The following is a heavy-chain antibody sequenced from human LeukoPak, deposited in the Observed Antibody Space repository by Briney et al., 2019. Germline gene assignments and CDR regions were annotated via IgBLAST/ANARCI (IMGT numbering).Heavy chain of an antibody. V-gene: IGHV3-9*01. Sequence: PGRSLRPSWAASGFTFDDYAMHWVRQAPGDGLEWVSGISWNSGSIGYADSVKGRFTISRDNAKNSLYLQMNSLRAEDTALYYCAKGRLLIIAAALDVWGQGTTVTVSS. CDR1: GFTFDDYA. CDR3: AKGRLLIIAAALDV. D-gene: IGHD6-13*01. J-gene: IGHJ6*02. CDR2: ISWNSGSI.